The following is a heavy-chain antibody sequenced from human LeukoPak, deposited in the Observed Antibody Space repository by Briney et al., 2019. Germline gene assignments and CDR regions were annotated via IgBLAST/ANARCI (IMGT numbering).Heavy chain of an antibody. D-gene: IGHD3-10*01. CDR3: ASFPPYMVRNDAFDI. Sequence: GGSLRLSCAASGFIFSSYWMSWVRQAPGKGLEWVANIKEDGSEKYYVDSVKGRFTISRDNAKNSLYLQMNSLRAEDTAVYYCASFPPYMVRNDAFDIWGQGTMVTVSS. CDR2: IKEDGSEK. CDR1: GFIFSSYW. J-gene: IGHJ3*02. V-gene: IGHV3-7*01.